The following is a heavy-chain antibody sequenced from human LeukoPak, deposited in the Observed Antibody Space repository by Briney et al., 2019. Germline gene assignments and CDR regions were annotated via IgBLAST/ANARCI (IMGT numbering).Heavy chain of an antibody. CDR1: GYTFTSYY. CDR2: INPSGGST. CDR3: ARPDEYCSGGSCHGAFDY. V-gene: IGHV1-46*01. D-gene: IGHD2-15*01. J-gene: IGHJ4*02. Sequence: ASVKVSCKASGYTFTSYYMHWVRQAPGQGLEWMGIINPSGGSTSYAQKFQGRVTMTRDMSTSTVYMELSSLRSEDTAVYYCARPDEYCSGGSCHGAFDYWGQGTLVTVSS.